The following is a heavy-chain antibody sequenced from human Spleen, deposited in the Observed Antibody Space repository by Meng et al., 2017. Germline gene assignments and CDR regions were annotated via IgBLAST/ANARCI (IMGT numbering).Heavy chain of an antibody. CDR1: GGSSRAYY. J-gene: IGHJ4*02. CDR3: ARGPTTVAHDFDY. V-gene: IGHV4-34*01. Sequence: HEQLQKWCEGLLKPAGTLSPTCVASGGSSRAYYWGGIRQPPGKGLEWIGEINHSGSTNYNPSLESRATISVDTSQNNLSLKLSSVTAADSAVYYCARGPTTVAHDFDYWGQGTLVTVSS. CDR2: INHSGST. D-gene: IGHD4-11*01.